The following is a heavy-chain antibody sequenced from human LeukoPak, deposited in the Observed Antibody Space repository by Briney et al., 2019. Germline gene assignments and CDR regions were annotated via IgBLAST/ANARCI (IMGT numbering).Heavy chain of an antibody. V-gene: IGHV1-2*02. CDR3: ARDSDGYSSSWYLDY. CDR2: INPKSGGT. Sequence: ASVKVSCKASGHTFTNYYMHWVRQAPGQGLEWMGWINPKSGGTKYAQKFQGRVTMTRDTSISTAYMELSRLRSDDTAVYYCARDSDGYSSSWYLDYWGQGTLVTVSS. J-gene: IGHJ4*02. D-gene: IGHD6-13*01. CDR1: GHTFTNYY.